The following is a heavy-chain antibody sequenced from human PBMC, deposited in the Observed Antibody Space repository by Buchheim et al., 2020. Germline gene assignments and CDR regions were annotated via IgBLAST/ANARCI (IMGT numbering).Heavy chain of an antibody. V-gene: IGHV3-48*02. Sequence: EVQLVASGGGLVKPGESLRLSCAASGLSISDVWMTWLRQAPGKGLEWVSYISSSSSTIYYADSVKGRFTISRDNAKNSLYLQMNSLRDEDTAVYYCARDQQQLVNPLDYWGQGTL. CDR1: GLSISDVW. J-gene: IGHJ4*02. CDR2: ISSSSSTI. D-gene: IGHD6-13*01. CDR3: ARDQQQLVNPLDY.